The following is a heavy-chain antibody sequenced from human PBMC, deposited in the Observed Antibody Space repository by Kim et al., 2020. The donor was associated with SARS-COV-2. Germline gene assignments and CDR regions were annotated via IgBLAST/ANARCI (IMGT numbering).Heavy chain of an antibody. Sequence: FQGRVTMTRDTSTSTVYMELSSLRSEDTAVYYCARGAVAGTYRDYWYFDLWGRGTLVTVSS. J-gene: IGHJ2*01. V-gene: IGHV1-46*01. D-gene: IGHD6-19*01. CDR3: ARGAVAGTYRDYWYFDL.